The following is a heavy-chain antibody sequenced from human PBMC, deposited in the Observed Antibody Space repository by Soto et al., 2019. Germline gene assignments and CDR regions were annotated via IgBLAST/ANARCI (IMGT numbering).Heavy chain of an antibody. D-gene: IGHD1-26*01. Sequence: QMQLVQSGAEVKKTGSSVKVSCKASGYTFPQHYLHWVRQAPGQALEWMGWITPFNGDVNYAQKFQERVTITRDRSLNTAYMEMSRLKSEDTAMYYCATGGAGPAPFTWELPDHCGQGTLVTVSS. CDR3: ATGGAGPAPFTWELPDH. CDR2: ITPFNGDV. V-gene: IGHV1-45*02. J-gene: IGHJ4*02. CDR1: GYTFPQHY.